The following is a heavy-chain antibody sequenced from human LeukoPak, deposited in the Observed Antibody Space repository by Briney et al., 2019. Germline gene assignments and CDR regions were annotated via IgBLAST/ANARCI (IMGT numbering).Heavy chain of an antibody. D-gene: IGHD4-11*01. Sequence: SETLSLTCAVYGGSFSGYYWSWIRQPPGKGLEWIGEINHSGSTNYNPSLKSRVTISVDTSKNQFSLKLSSATAADTAVYYCARMTTDLGGRFDPWGQGTLVTVSS. V-gene: IGHV4-34*01. CDR3: ARMTTDLGGRFDP. CDR1: GGSFSGYY. J-gene: IGHJ5*02. CDR2: INHSGST.